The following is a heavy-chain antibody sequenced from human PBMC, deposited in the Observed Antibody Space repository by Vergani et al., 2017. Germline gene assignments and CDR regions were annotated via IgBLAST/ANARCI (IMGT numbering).Heavy chain of an antibody. Sequence: EVQLVESGGGLVQPGGSLRLSCAASGFTFSSYSMNWVRQAPGKGLEWVSYISSSSSTIYYADSVKGRFTISRDNSKDTLYLQMNSLRVEDTALYYCSKARDPNCNGGNCYSYYYCLDLWGQGTTVTVSS. CDR3: SKARDPNCNGGNCYSYYYCLDL. CDR2: ISSSSSTI. V-gene: IGHV3-48*01. CDR1: GFTFSSYS. D-gene: IGHD4-23*01. J-gene: IGHJ6*02.